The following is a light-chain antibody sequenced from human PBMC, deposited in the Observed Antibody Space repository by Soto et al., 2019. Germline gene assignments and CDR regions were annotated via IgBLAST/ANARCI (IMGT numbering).Light chain of an antibody. CDR2: GAS. CDR1: QSVSSY. CDR3: QQWIT. Sequence: EIVLTQSPATLSLSPGERATLSCRASQSVSSYLAWYQQKPGQAPRLLIYGASSRATGIPDRFSGSGSGTDFTLTISRLEPEDFAVYYCQQWITFGQGTRLEIK. V-gene: IGKV3-11*01. J-gene: IGKJ5*01.